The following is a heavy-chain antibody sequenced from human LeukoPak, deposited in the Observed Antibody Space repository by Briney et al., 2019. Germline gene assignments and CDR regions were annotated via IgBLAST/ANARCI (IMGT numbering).Heavy chain of an antibody. J-gene: IGHJ4*02. Sequence: PSETLSLTCAVYGGSFSGYYWSWIRQPPGKGLEWIGEINHSGSTNYNPSLKSRVTISVVTSKNQFSLKLSSVTAADTAVYYCARVANPFLIVVVPAAAGYFDYWGQGTLVTVSS. CDR1: GGSFSGYY. D-gene: IGHD2-2*01. CDR2: INHSGST. V-gene: IGHV4-34*01. CDR3: ARVANPFLIVVVPAAAGYFDY.